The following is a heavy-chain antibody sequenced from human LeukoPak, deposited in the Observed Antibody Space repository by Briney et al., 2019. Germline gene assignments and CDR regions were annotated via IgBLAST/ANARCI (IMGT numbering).Heavy chain of an antibody. J-gene: IGHJ6*03. CDR1: GGSINSGGYY. Sequence: NTSETLSLTCTVSGGSINSGGYYWSWIRQPPGKGLEWIGYIYQSGSTYYNPSLKSRVTISVDRSKNQFYLNLTSVTAADTAVYYCVRHLPCFGCYYYYMDVWGRGTTVTVS. CDR3: VRHLPCFGCYYYYMDV. D-gene: IGHD6-19*01. V-gene: IGHV4-30-2*01. CDR2: IYQSGST.